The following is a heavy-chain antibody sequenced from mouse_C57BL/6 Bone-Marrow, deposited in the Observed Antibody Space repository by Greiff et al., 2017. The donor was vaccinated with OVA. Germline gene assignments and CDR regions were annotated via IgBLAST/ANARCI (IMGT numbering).Heavy chain of an antibody. V-gene: IGHV7-3*01. CDR3: ARWSNYLYFDY. Sequence: EVQVVESGGGLVQPGGSLSLSCAASGFTFTDYYMSWVRQPPGKALEWLGFIRNKANGYTTEYSASVKGRFTISRDISQSILYLQMNALRAEDSATYYCARWSNYLYFDYWGQGTTLTVSS. CDR2: IRNKANGYTT. D-gene: IGHD2-5*01. J-gene: IGHJ2*01. CDR1: GFTFTDYY.